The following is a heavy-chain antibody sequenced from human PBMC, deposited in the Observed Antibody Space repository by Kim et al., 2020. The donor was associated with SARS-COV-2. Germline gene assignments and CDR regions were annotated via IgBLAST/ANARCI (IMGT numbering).Heavy chain of an antibody. Sequence: SETLSLTCTVSGGSVSSGSYYWSWIRQLPGKGLEWIAYIYYSGSTSYNPSLKSRLTISVDTSKNQFSLKLSSVTAADTAVYYCARALRPHLTVAHLDYWGQGTLVTVSS. CDR2: IYYSGST. D-gene: IGHD3-9*01. CDR3: ARALRPHLTVAHLDY. CDR1: GGSVSSGSYY. V-gene: IGHV4-61*01. J-gene: IGHJ4*02.